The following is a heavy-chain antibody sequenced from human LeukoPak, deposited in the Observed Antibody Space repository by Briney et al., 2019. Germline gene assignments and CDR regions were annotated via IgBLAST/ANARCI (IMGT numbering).Heavy chain of an antibody. D-gene: IGHD3-10*01. V-gene: IGHV4-4*07. CDR1: GGSISSYY. J-gene: IGHJ5*02. Sequence: SEALSLTCTVSGGSISSYYWSWLRQPAGKGLEWIGRIYTSGGTNYNPSLKSRVTMSVDTSKNQCTLKLSSVTAADTAVYYCAGSGSYYQDLFDPRGHGALVTVSS. CDR2: IYTSGGT. CDR3: AGSGSYYQDLFDP.